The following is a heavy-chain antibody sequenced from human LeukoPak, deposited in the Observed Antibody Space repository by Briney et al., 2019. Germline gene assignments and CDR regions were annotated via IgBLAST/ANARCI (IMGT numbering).Heavy chain of an antibody. CDR2: IRSKTDGGSI. CDR1: GFTFSNAW. CDR3: TTGRVL. V-gene: IGHV3-15*01. J-gene: IGHJ4*02. Sequence: AGGSLRLSCAASGFTFSNAWMSWVRHAPGKGWEWVGRIRSKTDGGSIEYGAPVKGRFTISRDDSKNTLDLQMNSLTTEDTAVYYCTTGRVLWGQGTLVTVSS.